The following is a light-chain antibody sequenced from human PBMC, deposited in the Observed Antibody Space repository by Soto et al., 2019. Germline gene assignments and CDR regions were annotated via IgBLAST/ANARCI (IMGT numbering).Light chain of an antibody. CDR1: QGIGST. J-gene: IGKJ4*01. V-gene: IGKV3-15*01. CDR3: QRYNRWPLS. CDR2: DAS. Sequence: EIVMTKSPSTLSVSKGERAPLPSRASQGIGSTLAWYQQKPGQTPKLLIYDASTRATGVPARFSGGGSGTEFTLTINSLQSEDFAVYYCQRYNRWPLSFGGGTKVDIK.